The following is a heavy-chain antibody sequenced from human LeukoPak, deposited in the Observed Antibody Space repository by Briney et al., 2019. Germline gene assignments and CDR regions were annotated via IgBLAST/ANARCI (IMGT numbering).Heavy chain of an antibody. J-gene: IGHJ4*02. CDR2: IDPYSGDT. CDR1: GYTFTDYY. D-gene: IGHD6-13*01. Sequence: ASVEVSCKASGYTFTDYYIHWVRQAPGQGLVWMGWIDPYSGDTKYAQKIKGRVTMTRDTTISTVYMDLSRLTSGDTAVYFCASDIAASGSFDYWGLGTLVTVSS. CDR3: ASDIAASGSFDY. V-gene: IGHV1-2*02.